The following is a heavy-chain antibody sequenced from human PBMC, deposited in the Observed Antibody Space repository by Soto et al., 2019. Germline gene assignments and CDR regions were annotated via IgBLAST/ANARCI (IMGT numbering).Heavy chain of an antibody. J-gene: IGHJ4*02. CDR1: GFTFSSYG. CDR2: ISYDGSNK. Sequence: GGSLRLSCAASGFTFSSYGMHWVRQAPGKGLEWVAVISYDGSNKYYADSVKGQFTISRDNSKNTLYLQMNSLRAEYTAVYYCVKTPRGYSYGYIFGYWGQGTLVTVSS. D-gene: IGHD5-18*01. V-gene: IGHV3-30*18. CDR3: VKTPRGYSYGYIFGY.